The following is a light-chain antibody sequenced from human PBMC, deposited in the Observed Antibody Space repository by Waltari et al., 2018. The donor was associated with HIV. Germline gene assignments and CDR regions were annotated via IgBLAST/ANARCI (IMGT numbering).Light chain of an antibody. CDR2: EVS. J-gene: IGLJ2*01. V-gene: IGLV2-8*01. CDR1: SSDVGVYHS. CDR3: SFYGGSNILV. Sequence: QSALTQPPSASGCPGQSLTISCTGASSDVGVYHSVSWYQQRPGKAPKVIISEVSKRSSGVPNRFSGSTSGNTASLTVSGLQADDEAEYFCSFYGGSNILVFGGGTKLTVL.